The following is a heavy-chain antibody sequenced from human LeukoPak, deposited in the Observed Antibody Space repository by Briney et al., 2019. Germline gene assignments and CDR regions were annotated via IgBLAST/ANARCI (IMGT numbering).Heavy chain of an antibody. CDR1: GFTFSSYS. J-gene: IGHJ4*02. CDR2: ISSSSSYI. D-gene: IGHD5/OR15-5a*01. CDR3: ARSLLGVLSY. V-gene: IGHV3-21*01. Sequence: SGGSLRLSCAASGFTFSSYSMNWVRQAPGKGLEWVSSISSSSSYIYYADSVKGRFTISRDNAKNSLYLQMNSLRAGDTAVYYCARSLLGVLSYWGQGTLVTVSS.